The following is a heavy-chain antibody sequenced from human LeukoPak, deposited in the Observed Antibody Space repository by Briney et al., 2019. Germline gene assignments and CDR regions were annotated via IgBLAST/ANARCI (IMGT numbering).Heavy chain of an antibody. CDR2: ISGSGGST. V-gene: IGHV3-23*01. CDR1: GFTFSSYA. CDR3: AKTIVVVPAAPPGGDAFDI. J-gene: IGHJ3*02. D-gene: IGHD2-2*01. Sequence: PGGSLRLSCAASGFTFSSYAMSWVRQAPGKGLEWVSAISGSGGSTYYADSVTGRFTISRDNSKNTLYLQMNSLRAEDTAVYYCAKTIVVVPAAPPGGDAFDIWGQGTMVTVSS.